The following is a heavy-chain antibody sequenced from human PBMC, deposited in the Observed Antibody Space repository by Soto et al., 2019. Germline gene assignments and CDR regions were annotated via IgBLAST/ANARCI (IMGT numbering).Heavy chain of an antibody. V-gene: IGHV1-18*04. Sequence: ASVKVSCKASGYTFTSYGISWVRQAPGQGLEWMGWISAYNGNTNYAQKLQGRVTMTTDTSTSTAYMELRSLRSEDTAVYYCARDKRQWSDSSGYLTSLYYYGMDVWGQGTTVTVSS. CDR1: GYTFTSYG. D-gene: IGHD3-22*01. CDR3: ARDKRQWSDSSGYLTSLYYYGMDV. J-gene: IGHJ6*02. CDR2: ISAYNGNT.